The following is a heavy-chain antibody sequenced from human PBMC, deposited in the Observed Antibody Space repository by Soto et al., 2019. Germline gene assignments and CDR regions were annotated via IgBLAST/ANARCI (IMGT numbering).Heavy chain of an antibody. J-gene: IGHJ6*02. CDR3: TRDQSIVGATGGAYFYSGMDV. V-gene: IGHV3-53*01. CDR1: GFSGSSSY. Sequence: PGGSLRLSCEVSGFSGSSSYMSWVRQAPGKGLEWVSLIFSGGSTYYADSVQGRFTISRDVSKSTLYLQMHSLTAEDTAVYFCTRDQSIVGATGGAYFYSGMDVWGQGTTVTVSS. D-gene: IGHD1-26*01. CDR2: IFSGGST.